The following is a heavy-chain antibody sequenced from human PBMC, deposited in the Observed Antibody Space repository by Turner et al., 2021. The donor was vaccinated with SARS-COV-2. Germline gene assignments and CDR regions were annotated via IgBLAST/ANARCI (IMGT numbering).Heavy chain of an antibody. CDR1: GGPISSSSYY. V-gene: IGHV4-39*01. J-gene: IGHJ3*02. CDR3: ARLKYYYDSSGTDDAFDI. CDR2: IFYTGST. D-gene: IGHD3-22*01. Sequence: QLQLQESGPGLVKPSETLSLTCTVPGGPISSSSYYWGWIRQPPGKGLEWIGSIFYTGSTYYNPSLKSRVTISVDTSKNQFSLKLSSVTAADTAVYYCARLKYYYDSSGTDDAFDIWGQGTMVTVSS.